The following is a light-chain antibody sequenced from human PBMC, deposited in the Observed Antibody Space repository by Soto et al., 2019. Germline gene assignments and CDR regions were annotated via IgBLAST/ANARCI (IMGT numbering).Light chain of an antibody. Sequence: IRMTQSPSSLSPSLGYRVTITCRASQSISSYLNWYQQKPGTAPKLLIYAASSLQSGVPSRFSGSGSGTDFTLTISSLQPEDFATYYCQQSDSTPYTFGQGTKVDIK. CDR2: AAS. V-gene: IGKV1-39*01. J-gene: IGKJ2*01. CDR3: QQSDSTPYT. CDR1: QSISSY.